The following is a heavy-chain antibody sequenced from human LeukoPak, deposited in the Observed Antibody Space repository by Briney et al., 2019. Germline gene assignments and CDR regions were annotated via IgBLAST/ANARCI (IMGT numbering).Heavy chain of an antibody. Sequence: GESLKISCKGSGYTFTTYWIGWVRQVPGKGLEWMGIIYPGDSDTRYSPSFQGQVTISADRSISTAYLQWCSLKASDTAIYYCARREAVAGTEDFLDYWGQGTLVTVSS. CDR2: IYPGDSDT. D-gene: IGHD6-19*01. CDR3: ARREAVAGTEDFLDY. J-gene: IGHJ4*02. CDR1: GYTFTTYW. V-gene: IGHV5-51*01.